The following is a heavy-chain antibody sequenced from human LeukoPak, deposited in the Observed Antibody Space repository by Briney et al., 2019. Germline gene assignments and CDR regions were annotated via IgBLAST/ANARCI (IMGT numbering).Heavy chain of an antibody. Sequence: ASVKVSCKASGGTFSSYAISWVRQAPGQGLEWMGIINPSGGSTSYAQKFQGRVTMTRDTSTSTVYMELSSLRSEDTAVYYCARPKFSGSYRFDYWGQGTLVTVSS. J-gene: IGHJ4*02. D-gene: IGHD1-26*01. V-gene: IGHV1-46*01. CDR3: ARPKFSGSYRFDY. CDR1: GGTFSSYA. CDR2: INPSGGST.